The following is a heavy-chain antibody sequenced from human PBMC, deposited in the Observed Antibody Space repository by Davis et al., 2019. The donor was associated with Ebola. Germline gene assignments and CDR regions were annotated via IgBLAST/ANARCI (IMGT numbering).Heavy chain of an antibody. CDR3: ARSGSGNYGYYYNGMDV. V-gene: IGHV4-39*07. CDR1: GGSISSSSYY. D-gene: IGHD3-10*01. CDR2: IYYSGST. Sequence: PSETLSLTCTVSGGSISSSSYYWGWIRQPPGKGLEWIGSIYYSGSTYYNPSLKSRVTISVDTSKNQFSLKLSSVTAADTAVDYCARSGSGNYGYYYNGMDVWGQGTTVTVSS. J-gene: IGHJ6*02.